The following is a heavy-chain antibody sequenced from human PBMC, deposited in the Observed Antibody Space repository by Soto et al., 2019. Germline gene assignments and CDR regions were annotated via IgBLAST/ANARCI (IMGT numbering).Heavy chain of an antibody. CDR1: GFTFSNSA. Sequence: SVKVSFKTSGFTFSNSAMQWVRQARGQRLEWIGWIVVGSGSTIYAQKFRERVTITRDMSTNTAYMELSSLRFEDTAGYYCAATSGAVRGYYYGLDVWGQGTTVTVSS. J-gene: IGHJ6*02. D-gene: IGHD3-10*01. CDR2: IVVGSGST. CDR3: AATSGAVRGYYYGLDV. V-gene: IGHV1-58*02.